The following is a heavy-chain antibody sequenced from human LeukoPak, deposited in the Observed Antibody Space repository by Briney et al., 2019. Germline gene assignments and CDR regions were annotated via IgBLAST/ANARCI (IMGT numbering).Heavy chain of an antibody. CDR3: AKGYSSTTGFFAGY. Sequence: PGGSLRLSCAASGVTFSSYGMSWVRQAPGKGLEWVSAISGSGGTTYYADSVKGRFTISRDNSRNTLYVQMNSLRAEDTAVYYCAKGYSSTTGFFAGYWGQGTLVTVSS. CDR2: ISGSGGTT. D-gene: IGHD2-2*01. J-gene: IGHJ4*02. CDR1: GVTFSSYG. V-gene: IGHV3-23*01.